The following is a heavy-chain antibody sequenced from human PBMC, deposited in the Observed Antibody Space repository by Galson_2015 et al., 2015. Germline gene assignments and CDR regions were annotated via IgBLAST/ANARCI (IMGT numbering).Heavy chain of an antibody. CDR2: IYSGGST. Sequence: SLRLSCAASGFTVSSNYMSWVRQAPGKGLEWVSVIYSGGSTYYADSVKGRFTISRDNSKNTLYLQMNSLRAEDTAVYYCAKERGVVIIRSSGTWGQGTLVTVSS. J-gene: IGHJ5*02. CDR1: GFTVSSNY. CDR3: AKERGVVIIRSSGT. V-gene: IGHV3-53*05. D-gene: IGHD3-3*01.